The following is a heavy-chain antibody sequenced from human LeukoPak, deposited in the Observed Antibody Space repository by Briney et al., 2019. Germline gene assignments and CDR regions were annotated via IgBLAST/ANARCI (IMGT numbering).Heavy chain of an antibody. CDR1: GYTFTGYY. D-gene: IGHD5-18*01. J-gene: IGHJ4*02. CDR3: ARPGDTAMDAFDY. V-gene: IGHV1-2*02. CDR2: INPNSGGT. Sequence: GASVKVSCKASGYTFTGYYMHWVRQAPGQGLEWMGWINPNSGGTNYAQKFQGRVTMTRDTSISTAYMELSGLRSDDTAVYYCARPGDTAMDAFDYWGQGTLVTVSS.